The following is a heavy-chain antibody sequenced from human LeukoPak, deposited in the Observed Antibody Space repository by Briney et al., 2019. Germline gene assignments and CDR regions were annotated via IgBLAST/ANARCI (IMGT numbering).Heavy chain of an antibody. V-gene: IGHV3-30-3*01. CDR3: AREAWPHYYYYYGMDV. CDR2: IYYDGGNK. Sequence: PGGSLRLSCVASGFTFSTSAMHWVRQAPGKGLEWVAVIYYDGGNKYYADSVKGRFTISRDNSNNALSLQMNSLRAGDTAVYYCAREAWPHYYYYYGMDVWGQGTTVTVSS. J-gene: IGHJ6*02. CDR1: GFTFSTSA.